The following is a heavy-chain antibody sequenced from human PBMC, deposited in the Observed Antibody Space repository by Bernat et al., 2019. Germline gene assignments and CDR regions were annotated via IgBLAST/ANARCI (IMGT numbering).Heavy chain of an antibody. Sequence: EVQLVESGGGLVKPGGSLRVSCAASGFTFSTYSMNWVRQAPGKGLEWVSSISSSSSYTNYADSVKGRFTISRDNAKNSLYLQMNSLRAEDTAVYYCARHSQGLRFSAFDIWGQGTMVTVSS. CDR1: GFTFSTYS. V-gene: IGHV3-21*04. D-gene: IGHD5-12*01. CDR3: ARHSQGLRFSAFDI. J-gene: IGHJ3*02. CDR2: ISSSSSYT.